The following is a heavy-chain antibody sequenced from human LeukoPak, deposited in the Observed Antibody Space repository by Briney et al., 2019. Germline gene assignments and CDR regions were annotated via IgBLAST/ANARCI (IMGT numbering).Heavy chain of an antibody. CDR1: GFTFSNAW. D-gene: IGHD3-10*01. J-gene: IGHJ6*02. CDR2: IKSKTDGGRT. Sequence: GGSLRLSCAASGFTFSNAWMSWVRQAPGKGLEWVGRIKSKTDGGRTDYAAPVKGRFTISRDDSKNTLYLQMNSLKTEDTAVYYCTTDRYGSGSYGDYYYYYGMDVWGQGTTVTVSS. V-gene: IGHV3-15*01. CDR3: TTDRYGSGSYGDYYYYYGMDV.